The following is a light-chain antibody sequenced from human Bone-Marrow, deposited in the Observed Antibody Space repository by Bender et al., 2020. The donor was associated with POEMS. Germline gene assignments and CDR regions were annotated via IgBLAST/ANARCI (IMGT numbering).Light chain of an antibody. CDR1: SSNIATNY. CDR2: GDD. CDR3: SSWDDSLSGWV. V-gene: IGLV1-47*02. J-gene: IGLJ3*02. Sequence: QSVVTQPPSASGTPGQRVTISCSGSSSNIATNYVYWYQQLPGTAPRLLIYGDDQRPSGVPARFSGSKSGTSASLAISDIQSEDEGDYYCSSWDDSLSGWVFGGGTKLTVL.